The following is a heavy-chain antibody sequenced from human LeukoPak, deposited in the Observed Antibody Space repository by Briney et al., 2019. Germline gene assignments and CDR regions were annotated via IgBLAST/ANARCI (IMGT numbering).Heavy chain of an antibody. CDR2: IYIGGST. J-gene: IGHJ3*02. D-gene: IGHD5-18*01. V-gene: IGHV3-53*01. CDR3: ARDRGYSYGLHDAFDI. CDR1: GFTVSSNY. Sequence: PGGSLRLSCAASGFTVSSNYMSWVRQAPGKGLEWVSVIYIGGSTYYADSVKGRFTISRDNSKNTLYLQMNSLRAEDTAVYYCARDRGYSYGLHDAFDIWGQGTMVTVSS.